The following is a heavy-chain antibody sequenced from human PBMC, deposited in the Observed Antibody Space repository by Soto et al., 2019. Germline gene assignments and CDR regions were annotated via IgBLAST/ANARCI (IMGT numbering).Heavy chain of an antibody. D-gene: IGHD6-6*01. CDR3: ARGSSSYYDYGMDV. CDR2: IYDSGST. J-gene: IGHJ6*02. Sequence: SETLSLTCAFSVDSIIRGGYSWTWIRQPPGKALEWIGNIYDSGSTSYNPSLKSRVTISVDRSKNQFSLKLTSVTAADTAVYFCARGSSSYYDYGMDVWGQGTTVTVSS. V-gene: IGHV4-30-2*01. CDR1: VDSIIRGGYS.